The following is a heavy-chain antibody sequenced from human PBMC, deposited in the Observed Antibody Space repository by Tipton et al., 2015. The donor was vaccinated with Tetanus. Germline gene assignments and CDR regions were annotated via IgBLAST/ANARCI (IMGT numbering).Heavy chain of an antibody. D-gene: IGHD3-10*01. Sequence: TLSLTCTVSGGSINNGAYTWSWIRQSPGKGLEWIGYIFHTGGTYYNPSLKSRVTISVDGPKNQFSLNLKSVTAADTAVYYCARSHGSGGLLWFDSWGQGTLVSGSS. CDR1: GGSINNGAYT. V-gene: IGHV4-30-2*06. CDR3: ARSHGSGGLLWFDS. J-gene: IGHJ5*01. CDR2: IFHTGGT.